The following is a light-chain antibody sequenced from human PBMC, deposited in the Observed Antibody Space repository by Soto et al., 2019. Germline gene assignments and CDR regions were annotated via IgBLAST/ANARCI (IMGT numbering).Light chain of an antibody. CDR2: KAS. CDR3: QQRSNWPWT. Sequence: DIQMTQYPSTLSASVGERVTISCRASQSVNHWLAWYQRKPGKAPKFLIHKASILASGVPSRFSGSESGTEFTLTISSLQPDDFAVYYCQQRSNWPWTFGQGTKVDIK. V-gene: IGKV1-5*03. CDR1: QSVNHW. J-gene: IGKJ1*01.